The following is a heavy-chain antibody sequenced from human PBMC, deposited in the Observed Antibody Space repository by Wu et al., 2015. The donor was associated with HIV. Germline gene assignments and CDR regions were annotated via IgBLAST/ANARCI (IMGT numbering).Heavy chain of an antibody. D-gene: IGHD4-23*01. CDR2: IIPNSGGT. CDR1: GYTFIGYY. CDR3: ARAYGGNPLGAFDI. Sequence: QVQLVQSGAEVKKPGASVKVSCKASGYTFIGYYLHWVRQAPGQGLEWMGWIIPNSGGTNYAQKFQGRVTMTRDTSISTAYMELRRLRFDDTAVYYCARAYGGNPLGAFDIWGQGTMVTVSS. V-gene: IGHV1-2*02. J-gene: IGHJ3*02.